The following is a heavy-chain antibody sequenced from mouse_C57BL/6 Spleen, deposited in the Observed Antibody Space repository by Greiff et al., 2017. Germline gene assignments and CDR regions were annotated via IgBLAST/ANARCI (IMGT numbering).Heavy chain of an antibody. Sequence: QVQLQQPGAELVKPGASVKMSCKASGYTFTSYWITWVKQRPGQGLEWIGDIYPGSGSTNYNEKFKSKAPLTVDTSSSTAYMQLSSLTSEDSAVYYGARWHYGSSYGDYFDYWGQGTTLTVSS. CDR1: GYTFTSYW. CDR2: IYPGSGST. J-gene: IGHJ2*01. V-gene: IGHV1-55*01. D-gene: IGHD1-1*01. CDR3: ARWHYGSSYGDYFDY.